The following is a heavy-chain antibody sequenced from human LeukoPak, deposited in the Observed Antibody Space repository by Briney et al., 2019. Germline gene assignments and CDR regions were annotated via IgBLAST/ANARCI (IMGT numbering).Heavy chain of an antibody. J-gene: IGHJ4*02. D-gene: IGHD6-25*01. Sequence: GGSLRLSCAVSGLTFSNFAMSWVRQAPGKGLEWVSAISGSGATTYYADSVKGRFTISRDDSKNTLYLQMNSLRADDTAVYFCAKRAANGQTYYFDYWGQGTLVTVSS. CDR3: AKRAANGQTYYFDY. V-gene: IGHV3-23*01. CDR1: GLTFSNFA. CDR2: ISGSGATT.